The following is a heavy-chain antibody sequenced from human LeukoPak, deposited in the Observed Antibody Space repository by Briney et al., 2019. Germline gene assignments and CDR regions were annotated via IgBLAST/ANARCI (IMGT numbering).Heavy chain of an antibody. CDR2: IAGSSGYI. CDR1: GFIFSSYT. Sequence: PGGSLRLSCAASGFIFSSYTMNWVRQAPGKGLEWVSSIAGSSGYISYADSVKGRFTISRDNAKKSPYLQMTSLTAEDTAVYYCARDRGAYCGGDCYLGFDYWGRGTLVTVSS. J-gene: IGHJ4*01. CDR3: ARDRGAYCGGDCYLGFDY. D-gene: IGHD2-21*02. V-gene: IGHV3-21*01.